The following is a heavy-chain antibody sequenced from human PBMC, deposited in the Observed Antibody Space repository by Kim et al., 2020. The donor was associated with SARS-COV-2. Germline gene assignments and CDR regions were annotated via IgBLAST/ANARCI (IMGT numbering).Heavy chain of an antibody. CDR1: GYSISSGYY. D-gene: IGHD2-8*02. V-gene: IGHV4-38-2*02. CDR2: IYHSGST. CDR3: ARASGTGGGSLDY. Sequence: SETLSLTCTVSGYSISSGYYWGWIRQPPGKGLEWIGSIYHSGSTYYNPSLKSRVTISVDTSKNQFSLKLSSVTAADTAVYYCARASGTGGGSLDYWGQGTLVTVSS. J-gene: IGHJ4*02.